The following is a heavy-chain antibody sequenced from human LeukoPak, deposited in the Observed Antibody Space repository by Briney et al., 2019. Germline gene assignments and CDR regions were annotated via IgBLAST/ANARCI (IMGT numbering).Heavy chain of an antibody. D-gene: IGHD3-3*01. CDR3: ARGAEQYYYDFWSGYLYYFDY. J-gene: IGHJ4*02. V-gene: IGHV4-39*07. CDR2: IYYSGST. CDR1: GGSISSSSYY. Sequence: SETLSLTCTVSGGSISSSSYYWGWIRQPPGKGLEWIGSIYYSGSTNYNPSLKSRVTISVDTSKNQFSLKLSSVTAADTAVYYCARGAEQYYYDFWSGYLYYFDYWGQGTLVTVSS.